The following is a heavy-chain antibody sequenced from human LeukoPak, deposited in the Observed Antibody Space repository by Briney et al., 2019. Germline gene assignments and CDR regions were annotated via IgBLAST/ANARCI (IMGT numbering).Heavy chain of an antibody. CDR1: GFTFSSYA. D-gene: IGHD3-22*01. CDR2: ISGSGGST. Sequence: GGSLRLSCAASGFTFSSYAMSWVRQAPGKGLEWVSAISGSGGSTYYADSVKGRFTISRDNSKNTLYLQMNSLRAEDTAVYYCADYYYDSSGYYPEYFQQWGQGTLVTVSS. V-gene: IGHV3-23*01. CDR3: ADYYYDSSGYYPEYFQQ. J-gene: IGHJ1*01.